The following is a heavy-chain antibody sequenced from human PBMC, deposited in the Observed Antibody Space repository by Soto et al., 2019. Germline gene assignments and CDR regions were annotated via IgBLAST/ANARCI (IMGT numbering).Heavy chain of an antibody. CDR2: IKSKTDGGTT. CDR1: GFTFSNAW. D-gene: IGHD3-3*01. CDR3: TTDPSGYDFWSGYYTYGIRGFNFDY. J-gene: IGHJ4*02. V-gene: IGHV3-15*07. Sequence: GGSLRLSCAASGFTFSNAWMNWVRQAPGKGLEWVGRIKSKTDGGTTDYAAPVKGRFTISRDDSKNTRYLQRNSLKTQDTAVYYCTTDPSGYDFWSGYYTYGIRGFNFDYWGQGTLVTVSS.